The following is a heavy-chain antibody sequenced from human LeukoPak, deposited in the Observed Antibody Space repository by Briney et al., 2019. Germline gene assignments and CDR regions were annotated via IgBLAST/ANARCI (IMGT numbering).Heavy chain of an antibody. CDR2: ISRSGEST. V-gene: IGHV3-21*06. CDR3: VRERFHGSGAPKFDF. D-gene: IGHD3-10*01. Sequence: GGSLRLSCAASGFTFSSYGMTWVRQAPGKGLEWVSSISRSGESTFYADSVKGRFTISRDNAKNSLHLQVNSLRAEDTAVYYCVRERFHGSGAPKFDFWGQGTLVTVSS. CDR1: GFTFSSYG. J-gene: IGHJ4*02.